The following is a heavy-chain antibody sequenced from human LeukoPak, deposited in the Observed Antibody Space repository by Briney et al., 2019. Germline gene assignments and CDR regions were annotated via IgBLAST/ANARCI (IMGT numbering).Heavy chain of an antibody. CDR3: AREGYYYDSSGAREYYFDY. CDR1: GGSISSYY. J-gene: IGHJ4*02. CDR2: IYTSGST. Sequence: SETLSLTCTVSGGSISSYYWSWIRQPAGKGLEWIGRIYTSGSTNYNPSLKSRVTMSVDTSKNQFSLKLSSVTAADTAVYYCAREGYYYDSSGAREYYFDYWGQGTLVTVSS. V-gene: IGHV4-4*07. D-gene: IGHD3-22*01.